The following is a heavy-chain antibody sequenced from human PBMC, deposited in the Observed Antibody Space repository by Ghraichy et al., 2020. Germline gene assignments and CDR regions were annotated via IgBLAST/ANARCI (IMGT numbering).Heavy chain of an antibody. CDR2: ISAYNGDT. Sequence: ASVKVSCKASGYTFTNYGIRWVRQAPGKGLEWMGWISAYNGDTNYAQKLQGRVTMTTDTSTSTAYMELRSLRSDDTAVYYCARLNFYYYYYGMDGWGRGTTVTVSS. CDR1: GYTFTNYG. CDR3: ARLNFYYYYYGMDG. J-gene: IGHJ6*02. D-gene: IGHD4/OR15-4a*01. V-gene: IGHV1-18*04.